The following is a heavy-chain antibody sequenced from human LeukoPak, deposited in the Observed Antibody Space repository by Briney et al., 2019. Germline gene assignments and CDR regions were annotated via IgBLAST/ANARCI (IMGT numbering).Heavy chain of an antibody. CDR3: ARDTAMVGDAFDI. CDR1: GGTFSSYA. D-gene: IGHD5-18*01. V-gene: IGHV1-69*04. CDR2: IIPILGIA. J-gene: IGHJ3*02. Sequence: GASVKVSCKASGGTFSSYAISWVRQAPGQGLEWMGRIIPILGIANYAQKFQGRVTITADKSTSTAYMELSSLRSEDTAVYYCARDTAMVGDAFDIWGQGTMVTVSS.